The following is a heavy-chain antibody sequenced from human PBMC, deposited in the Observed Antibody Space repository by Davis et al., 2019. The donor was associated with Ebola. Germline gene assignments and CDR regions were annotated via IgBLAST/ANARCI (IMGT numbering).Heavy chain of an antibody. CDR3: AGIAARAYYYGMDV. Sequence: GGSLRLSCAASGFTFSSYGMHWVRQAPGKGLEWVSVIYSGGSTYYADSVKGRFTISRDNSKNTLYLQMNSLRAEDTAVYYCAGIAARAYYYGMDVWGQGTTVTVSS. CDR1: GFTFSSYG. D-gene: IGHD6-6*01. CDR2: IYSGGST. J-gene: IGHJ6*02. V-gene: IGHV3-NL1*01.